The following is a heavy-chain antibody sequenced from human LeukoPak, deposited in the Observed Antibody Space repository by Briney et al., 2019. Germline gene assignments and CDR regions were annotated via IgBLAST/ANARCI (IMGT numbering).Heavy chain of an antibody. CDR3: ARDWDGRFGELFHRSRCYFDY. V-gene: IGHV3-21*01. CDR1: GFTFSSYS. J-gene: IGHJ4*02. Sequence: PGGSLRLSCAASGFTFSSYSMNWVRQAPGKGLEWVSFISSSSSYIYYADSVKGRFTISRDNAKNSLYLQMNSLRAEDTAVYYCARDWDGRFGELFHRSRCYFDYWGQGTLVTVSS. CDR2: ISSSSSYI. D-gene: IGHD3-10*01.